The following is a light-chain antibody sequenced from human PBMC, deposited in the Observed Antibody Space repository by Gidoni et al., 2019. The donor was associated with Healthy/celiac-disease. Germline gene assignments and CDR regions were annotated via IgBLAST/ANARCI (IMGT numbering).Light chain of an antibody. CDR1: SANIGAGYD. J-gene: IGLJ1*01. V-gene: IGLV1-40*01. CDR3: QSYDSSLSGS. CDR2: GHS. Sequence: SVLTPPPSVSGAPGQRVTTSCTGSSANIGAGYDVHCYQQIPGTAPQLLIYGHSNRPSGVPDRFSGSKSGTSASLASTGLQSDDEAAYYCQSYDSSLSGSFGTGTKVTVL.